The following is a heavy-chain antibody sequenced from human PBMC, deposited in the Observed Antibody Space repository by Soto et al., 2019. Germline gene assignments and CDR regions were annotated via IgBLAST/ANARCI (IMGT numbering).Heavy chain of an antibody. CDR2: ISYDGSNK. J-gene: IGHJ4*02. D-gene: IGHD4-17*01. Sequence: QVQLVESGGGVVQPGRSLRLSCAASGFTFSAYAMHWVRQAPGKGLEWVTFISYDGSNKYSADSVKGRFTISRDNSKNALYLQMNSLRGEDTAVYYCARAGGDYGDYVFDYWGQGTLVTVSS. CDR3: ARAGGDYGDYVFDY. V-gene: IGHV3-30-3*01. CDR1: GFTFSAYA.